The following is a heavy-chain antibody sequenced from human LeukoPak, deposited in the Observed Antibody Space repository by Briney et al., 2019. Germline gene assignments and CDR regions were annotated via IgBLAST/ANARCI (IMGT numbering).Heavy chain of an antibody. CDR2: IYYSGST. V-gene: IGHV4-59*01. D-gene: IGHD1-14*01. CDR3: AREGSPTGAPDY. J-gene: IGHJ4*02. CDR1: GVSISSYY. Sequence: SETLSLTCTVSGVSISSYYWSWIRQPPGKGLEWIGYIYYSGSTNYNPSLKSRVTISVDTSKNQFSLKLSSVTAADTAVYYCAREGSPTGAPDYWGQGTLVTVSS.